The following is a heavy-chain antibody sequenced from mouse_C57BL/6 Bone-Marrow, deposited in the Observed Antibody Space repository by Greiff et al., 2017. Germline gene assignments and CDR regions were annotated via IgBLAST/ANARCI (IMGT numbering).Heavy chain of an antibody. CDR1: GYTFTSYG. Sequence: QVQLQQSGAELARPGASVKLSCEASGYTFTSYGISWVKQRTGQGLEWIGEIYPRSGNTYYNEKFKGKATLTADKSSSTAYMELRSLTSEDSAVYFCARDYYGSSYDWFAYWGQGTLVTVSA. J-gene: IGHJ3*01. V-gene: IGHV1-81*01. D-gene: IGHD1-1*01. CDR2: IYPRSGNT. CDR3: ARDYYGSSYDWFAY.